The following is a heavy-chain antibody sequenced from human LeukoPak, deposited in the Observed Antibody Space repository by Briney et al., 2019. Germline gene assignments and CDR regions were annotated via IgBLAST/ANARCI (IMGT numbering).Heavy chain of an antibody. D-gene: IGHD1-26*01. J-gene: IGHJ4*02. CDR1: GLTFSSHW. CDR3: ARDAGGVGATGGEGY. CDR2: ITNDGSST. Sequence: GGSLRLSCAASGLTFSSHWMHWARQAPGKGLVWVSRITNDGSSTTYADSVKGRFTISRDNAKNMLYLQVNSLRAEDTAVYYCARDAGGVGATGGEGYWGQGTLVTVSS. V-gene: IGHV3-74*01.